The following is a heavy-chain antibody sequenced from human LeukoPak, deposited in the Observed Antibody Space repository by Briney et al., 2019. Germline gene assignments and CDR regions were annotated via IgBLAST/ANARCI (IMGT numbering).Heavy chain of an antibody. Sequence: GGSLRLSCAASGFTFSSYGMHWVRQAPGKGLEWVAVIWYDGSNKYYADSVKGRFTISRDNSKNTLYLQMNSLRAEDTAVYYCAKSTTYDSSGYYLWGQGTLVTVSS. CDR3: AKSTTYDSSGYYL. CDR1: GFTFSSYG. J-gene: IGHJ4*02. CDR2: IWYDGSNK. D-gene: IGHD3-22*01. V-gene: IGHV3-33*06.